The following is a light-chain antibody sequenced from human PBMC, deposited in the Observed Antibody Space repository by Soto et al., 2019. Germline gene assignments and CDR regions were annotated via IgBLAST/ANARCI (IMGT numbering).Light chain of an antibody. V-gene: IGKV1-9*01. J-gene: IGKJ5*01. Sequence: DIQLTQSQSFLSASVGDRVTITCRASHGISSYLAWYQQKPGKAPKLLIYAASTLQSGVPSRFSGSVSGTEFTLTISSLQPEDFATYYCQQLNSYPLTFGQGTRLEIK. CDR2: AAS. CDR3: QQLNSYPLT. CDR1: HGISSY.